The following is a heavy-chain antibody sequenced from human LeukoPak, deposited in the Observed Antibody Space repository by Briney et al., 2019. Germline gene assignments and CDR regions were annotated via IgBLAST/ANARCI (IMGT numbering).Heavy chain of an antibody. CDR2: IGTAGDA. CDR3: VRDPSGRGMDV. J-gene: IGHJ6*02. V-gene: IGHV3-13*01. D-gene: IGHD6-19*01. CDR1: GFTFSTYD. Sequence: GGSLRLSCAASGFTFSTYDMQWFRQATGKGLEWLSGIGTAGDAHYAGSVKGRFTVSRENAKNSLYLQMNSLRAGDTAVYYCVRDPSGRGMDVWGQGTTVTVSS.